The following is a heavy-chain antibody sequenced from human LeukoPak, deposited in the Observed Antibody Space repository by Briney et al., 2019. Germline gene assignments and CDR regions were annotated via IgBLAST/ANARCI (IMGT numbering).Heavy chain of an antibody. CDR3: AKRAGRGNSYQFMDV. D-gene: IGHD4-23*01. CDR2: ISSSSSYI. J-gene: IGHJ6*03. CDR1: GFTFRTYA. Sequence: GGSLRLSCATSGFTFRTYAMAWVRQAPGKGLEWISSISSSSSYIHYADSVKGRFTISRDNANSSVELQMNSLRAEDTAVYYCAKRAGRGNSYQFMDVWGRGTTVTVSS. V-gene: IGHV3-21*06.